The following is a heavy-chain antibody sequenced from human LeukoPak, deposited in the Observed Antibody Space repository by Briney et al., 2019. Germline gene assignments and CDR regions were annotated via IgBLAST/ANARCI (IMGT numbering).Heavy chain of an antibody. CDR1: GGSISSTTYY. J-gene: IGHJ4*02. CDR3: ARVTGYVMEDYFDY. Sequence: PSETLSLTCTVSGGSISSTTYYWGWIRRPPGKGLEWIGTIYYSGSTYYNPSLKSRITISVDTSKNQFSLRLSSVTAADTAVYYCARVTGYVMEDYFDYWGQGTLVTVSS. CDR2: IYYSGST. D-gene: IGHD6-13*01. V-gene: IGHV4-39*07.